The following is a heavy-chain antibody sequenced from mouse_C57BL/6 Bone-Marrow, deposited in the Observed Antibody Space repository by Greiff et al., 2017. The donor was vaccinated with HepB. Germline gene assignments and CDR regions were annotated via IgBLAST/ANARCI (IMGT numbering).Heavy chain of an antibody. CDR1: GFTFTDYY. Sequence: EVKLVESGGGLVQPEGSLSLSCAASGFTFTDYYMSWVRQPPGKALEWLGFIRNKANGYTTEYSASVKGRFTISRDNSQSILYLQMNALRAEDSATYYCARYCWDYFDYWGQGTTLTVSS. J-gene: IGHJ2*01. V-gene: IGHV7-3*01. CDR2: IRNKANGYTT. CDR3: ARYCWDYFDY. D-gene: IGHD4-1*01.